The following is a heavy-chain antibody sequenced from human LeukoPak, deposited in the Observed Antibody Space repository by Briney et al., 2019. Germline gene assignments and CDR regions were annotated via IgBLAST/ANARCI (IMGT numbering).Heavy chain of an antibody. J-gene: IGHJ4*02. V-gene: IGHV3-23*01. CDR2: INGAGDNP. CDR3: AKVSVCYGCYFDY. Sequence: GGSLTLSCAASGYAFGSHGLTWVRQAPGKGLEWVATINGAGDNPCYAETVKGRFTISRDNSRDTLYLQMHSLRAEDTAIYYCAKVSVCYGCYFDYWGQGTLVTVS. CDR1: GYAFGSHG. D-gene: IGHD3-10*01.